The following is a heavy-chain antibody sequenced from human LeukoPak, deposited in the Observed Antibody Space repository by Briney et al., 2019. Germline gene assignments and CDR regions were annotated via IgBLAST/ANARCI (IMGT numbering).Heavy chain of an antibody. Sequence: GGSLRLSCAASGFTYSGSAMHWVRQASGKGLEWVGRIRSKANSYATAYAASVKGRFTISRDDSKNTAYLQMNSLKTEDTAVYYCTSPSIVVVPAAMDYYYYMDVWGKGTTVTVSS. D-gene: IGHD2-2*01. CDR3: TSPSIVVVPAAMDYYYYMDV. J-gene: IGHJ6*03. CDR1: GFTYSGSA. V-gene: IGHV3-73*01. CDR2: IRSKANSYAT.